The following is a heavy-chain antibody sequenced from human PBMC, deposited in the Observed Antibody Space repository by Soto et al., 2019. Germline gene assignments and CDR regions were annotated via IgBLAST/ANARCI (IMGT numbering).Heavy chain of an antibody. D-gene: IGHD6-13*01. Sequence: QVQLQQWGAGLLKPSETLSLTCAVYGGSFSGYYWSWIRQPPGKGLEWIGEINHSGSTNYNPSLKSQVTISVDTSKNQFSLKLSSVTAADTAVYYCARALQQQLVRKFDYWGQGTLVTVSS. CDR2: INHSGST. CDR3: ARALQQQLVRKFDY. V-gene: IGHV4-34*01. J-gene: IGHJ4*02. CDR1: GGSFSGYY.